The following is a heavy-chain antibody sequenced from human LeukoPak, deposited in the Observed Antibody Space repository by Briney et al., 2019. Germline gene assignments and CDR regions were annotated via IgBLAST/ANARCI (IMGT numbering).Heavy chain of an antibody. J-gene: IGHJ4*02. V-gene: IGHV4-59*01. CDR3: ARDLRTGWTTALSN. D-gene: IGHD4-17*01. Sequence: PSETLSLTCTVSGGSISSYYWSWIRQTPGKGLEWIGYISYSGTTNHNPSLKSRVTISLDTSNNQFSLRLSSLTVADTAVYYCARDLRTGWTTALSNWGQGTLVTVSS. CDR2: ISYSGTT. CDR1: GGSISSYY.